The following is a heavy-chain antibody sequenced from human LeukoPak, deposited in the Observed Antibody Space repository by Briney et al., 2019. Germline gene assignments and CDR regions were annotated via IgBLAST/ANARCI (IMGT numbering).Heavy chain of an antibody. CDR1: GGSISSGDYY. J-gene: IGHJ4*02. CDR3: ASLNSGYEKFDY. V-gene: IGHV4-30-4*01. CDR2: IYYSGST. D-gene: IGHD5-12*01. Sequence: SQTLSLTCTVSGGSISSGDYYWSWIRQPPGKGLEWIGYIYYSGSTYYNPSLKSRVTISVDTSKNQFSLRLSSVTAADTAVYYCASLNSGYEKFDYWGQGTLVTVSS.